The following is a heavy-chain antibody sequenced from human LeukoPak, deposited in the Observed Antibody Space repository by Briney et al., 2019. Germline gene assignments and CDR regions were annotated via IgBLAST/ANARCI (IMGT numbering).Heavy chain of an antibody. CDR3: ASFYGSGSYPFDY. CDR2: ISSSSRYI. D-gene: IGHD3-10*01. J-gene: IGHJ4*02. CDR1: GFTFSSYS. V-gene: IGHV3-21*01. Sequence: GGSLRLSCAASGFTFSSYSMNWVRQAPGKGLEWVSSISSSSRYIYYADSVKGRFTISRDNAKNSLYLQMNSLGAEDTAVYYCASFYGSGSYPFDYWGQGTLVTVSS.